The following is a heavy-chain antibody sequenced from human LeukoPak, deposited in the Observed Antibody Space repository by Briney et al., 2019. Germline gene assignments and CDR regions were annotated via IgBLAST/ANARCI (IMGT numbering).Heavy chain of an antibody. J-gene: IGHJ4*02. Sequence: GGSLRLSCAASGFTVSSNYMSWVRQAPGKGLEWVSVIYSGGSTYYADSVKGRFTISRDNSKNTLYLQMNSLRAEDTAVYHCAREVPVDTAMVGDYWGQGTLVTVSS. CDR3: AREVPVDTAMVGDY. V-gene: IGHV3-66*01. CDR1: GFTVSSNY. D-gene: IGHD5-18*01. CDR2: IYSGGST.